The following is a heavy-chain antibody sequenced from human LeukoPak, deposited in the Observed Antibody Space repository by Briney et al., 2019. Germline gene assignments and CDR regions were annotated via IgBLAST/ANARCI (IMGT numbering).Heavy chain of an antibody. D-gene: IGHD1-26*01. CDR3: VGDRGVGATVDAFNI. Sequence: GASVKVSCKASGYTFTGYYMHWVRQAPGQGLEWMGWINPNSGGTNYAQKFQGRVTVTRDTSISTAYMELSRLRSDDTAVYYCVGDRGVGATVDAFNIWGQGTMVTVSS. CDR2: INPNSGGT. J-gene: IGHJ3*02. V-gene: IGHV1-2*02. CDR1: GYTFTGYY.